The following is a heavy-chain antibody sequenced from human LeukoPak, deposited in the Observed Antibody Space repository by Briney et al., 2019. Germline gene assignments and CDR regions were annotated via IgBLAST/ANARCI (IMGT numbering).Heavy chain of an antibody. CDR1: GGSISRYY. V-gene: IGHV4-59*12. CDR2: IYHSGST. D-gene: IGHD3-22*01. J-gene: IGHJ4*02. Sequence: SETLSLTCTVSGGSISRYYWSWIRQPPGKGLEWIGYIYHSGSTYYNPSLKSRVTISVDRSKNQFSLKLSSVTAADTAVYYCARAPYSSYGDYWGQGTLVTVAP. CDR3: ARAPYSSYGDY.